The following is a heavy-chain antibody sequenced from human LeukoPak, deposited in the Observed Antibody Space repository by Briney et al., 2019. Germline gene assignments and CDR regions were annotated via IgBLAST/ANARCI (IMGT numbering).Heavy chain of an antibody. CDR3: ARGYSYVLYYGMDV. CDR2: IYYSGST. D-gene: IGHD5-18*01. V-gene: IGHV4-59*01. Sequence: GSLRLSCAASGFTFSSYSMNWIRQPPGKGLEWIGCIYYSGSTNYNPSLKSRVTISVDTSKNQFSLKLSSVTAADTAVYYCARGYSYVLYYGMDVWGQGTTVTVSS. CDR1: GFTFSSYS. J-gene: IGHJ6*02.